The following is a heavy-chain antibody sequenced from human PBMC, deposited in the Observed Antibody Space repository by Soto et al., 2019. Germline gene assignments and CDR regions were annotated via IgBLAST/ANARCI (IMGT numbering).Heavy chain of an antibody. V-gene: IGHV1-2*02. J-gene: IGHJ5*02. CDR1: GYFLIANY. CDR3: VTAHALGFSNWFDP. D-gene: IGHD3-10*01. Sequence: XSVKVSCKASGYFLIANYMHWVRQAPGQGLEWLGWINPHSGATNYAQKFLGRVTMSADTSASTAYMDLARLKSDDTAVYYCVTAHALGFSNWFDPWGRGTLVTVSS. CDR2: INPHSGAT.